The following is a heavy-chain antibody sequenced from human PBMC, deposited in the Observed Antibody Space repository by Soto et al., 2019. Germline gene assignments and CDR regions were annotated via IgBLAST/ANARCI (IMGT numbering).Heavy chain of an antibody. CDR3: AILAATRFSLYWFDP. CDR2: ISSSSSTI. V-gene: IGHV3-48*02. Sequence: GGSLRLSCAASGFTFSSYSMNWVRQAPGRGLERVSYISSSSSTIYYADSVKGRFTISRDNAKNSLYLQMNSLRDEDTAVYYCAILAATRFSLYWFDPWGQGTLVTVSS. J-gene: IGHJ5*02. D-gene: IGHD2-15*01. CDR1: GFTFSSYS.